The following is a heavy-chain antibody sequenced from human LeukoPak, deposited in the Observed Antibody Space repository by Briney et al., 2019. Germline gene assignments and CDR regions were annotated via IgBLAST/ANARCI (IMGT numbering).Heavy chain of an antibody. V-gene: IGHV4-34*01. CDR3: ARKSGPRHYYYMDV. CDR2: INHSGST. Sequence: PSETLSLTCAVYGGSFSGYYWSWIRQPPGKGLEWIGEINHSGSTNYNPSLKSRVTISVDTSKNQFSLKLSSLTAADTAVYYCARKSGPRHYYYMDVWGKGTTVTVSS. J-gene: IGHJ6*03. CDR1: GGSFSGYY. D-gene: IGHD2-15*01.